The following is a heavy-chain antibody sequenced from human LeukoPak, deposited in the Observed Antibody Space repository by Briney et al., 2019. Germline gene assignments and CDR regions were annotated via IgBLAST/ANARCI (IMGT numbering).Heavy chain of an antibody. CDR3: ARVFGDMFWSGSVRFDY. CDR2: IYYSGST. CDR1: GGSISSSSYY. D-gene: IGHD3-3*01. J-gene: IGHJ4*02. Sequence: SETLSLTCTVSGGSISSSSYYWGWIRQPPGKGLEWIGSIYYSGSTYYNPSLKSRVTISVDTSKNQFSLKLSSVTAADTAVYYCARVFGDMFWSGSVRFDYWGQGTLVTVSS. V-gene: IGHV4-39*07.